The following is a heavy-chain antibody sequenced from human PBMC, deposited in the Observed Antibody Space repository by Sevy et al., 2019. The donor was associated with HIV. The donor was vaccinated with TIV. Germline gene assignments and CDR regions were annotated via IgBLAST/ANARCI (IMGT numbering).Heavy chain of an antibody. CDR1: GFTFSDHY. CDR2: TRNKADGYTT. D-gene: IGHD6-13*01. V-gene: IGHV3-72*01. Sequence: GGSLRLSYVASGFTFSDHYMGWVRQAPGKGLEWVGRTRNKADGYTTEYAASVKGRFTISRDESKNSLYVQMNSLKAEDTAVYYCATHAGIAAAGRVFDYWGQGTLVTVSS. CDR3: ATHAGIAAAGRVFDY. J-gene: IGHJ4*02.